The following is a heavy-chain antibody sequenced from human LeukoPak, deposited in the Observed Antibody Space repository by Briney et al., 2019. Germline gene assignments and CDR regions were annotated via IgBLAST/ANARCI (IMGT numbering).Heavy chain of an antibody. V-gene: IGHV1-2*02. D-gene: IGHD5-12*01. CDR1: VGTLRQYA. J-gene: IGHJ4*02. Sequence: SSVPVSRKACVGTLRQYAISWVQPAAAKELEWMGWINPNIEGKDYAQKCRGTVTMTRDTSISTVYMGMSRLRSDDTAVYYCARGHGRWPWVATKHLCDYWGQGTLVTVSS. CDR2: INPNIEGK. CDR3: ARGHGRWPWVATKHLCDY.